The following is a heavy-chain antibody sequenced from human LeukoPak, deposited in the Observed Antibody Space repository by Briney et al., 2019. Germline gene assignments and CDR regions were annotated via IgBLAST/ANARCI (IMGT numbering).Heavy chain of an antibody. CDR3: ARTYCDGDCSYSYFDY. V-gene: IGHV5-51*01. Sequence: GESLKISCKGSGYSFTTYWIGWVRQMPGKGLEWMGIIYPGDSDTRYSPSFQGQVTISADKSISTAYLQWSSLKASDTALYYCARTYCDGDCSYSYFDYWGQGTLVTVSS. D-gene: IGHD2-21*02. J-gene: IGHJ4*02. CDR2: IYPGDSDT. CDR1: GYSFTTYW.